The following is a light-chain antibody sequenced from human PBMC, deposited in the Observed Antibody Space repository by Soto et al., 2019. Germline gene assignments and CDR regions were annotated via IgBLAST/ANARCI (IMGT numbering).Light chain of an antibody. Sequence: EIVLTQSPATLSLSPGERATLSCRASQSVSSYLAWYQQKPGQAPRLLIYDASTRATGIPTRFSGSGCGTDIALTIISLKPEDFAVYYCHQQSHCLPFTFGPGTKLDIK. CDR1: QSVSSY. V-gene: IGKV3-11*01. CDR2: DAS. J-gene: IGKJ3*01. CDR3: HQQSHCLPFT.